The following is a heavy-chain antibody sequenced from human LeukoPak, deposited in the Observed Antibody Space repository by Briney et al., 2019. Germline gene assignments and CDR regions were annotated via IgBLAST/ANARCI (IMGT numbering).Heavy chain of an antibody. Sequence: SQTLSLTCAVSGGSISSGGYSWNWIRQPPGKGLEWIGYIYNSGSTSYNPSLKSRVTISVDTSKNQFSLKLSSVTAADTAVYYCARVEAGTFDYWGQGTLVTVSS. J-gene: IGHJ4*02. CDR3: ARVEAGTFDY. CDR1: GGSISSGGYS. D-gene: IGHD6-19*01. V-gene: IGHV4-30-4*07. CDR2: IYNSGST.